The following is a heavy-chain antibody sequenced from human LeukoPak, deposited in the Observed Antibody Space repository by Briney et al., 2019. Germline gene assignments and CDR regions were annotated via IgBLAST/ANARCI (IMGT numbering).Heavy chain of an antibody. CDR3: ARDSGWYRPFDN. V-gene: IGHV4-61*02. D-gene: IGHD6-19*01. Sequence: PSQTLSLTCTVSGGSISSASYYWSWIRQPAGKGREWIGRIYTSGSTNYNPSLKSRVTISVDTSKNQFSLKLSSVTAADTAVYYCARDSGWYRPFDNWGQGTLVTVSS. CDR2: IYTSGST. CDR1: GGSISSASYY. J-gene: IGHJ4*02.